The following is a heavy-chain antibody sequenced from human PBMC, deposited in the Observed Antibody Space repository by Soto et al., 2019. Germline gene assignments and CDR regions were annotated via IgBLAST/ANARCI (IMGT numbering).Heavy chain of an antibody. CDR1: GGSISSGDYY. Sequence: QVQLQESGPGLVKPSQTLSLTCTVSGGSISSGDYYWSWIRQPPGKGLEWIGYIYYSGSTYYNPSLKSRVTMSVGTSKSQFSLKLSSVTAADTAVYYCARGDFLAALHGMDVWGQWTTVTVSS. J-gene: IGHJ6*02. D-gene: IGHD6-6*01. V-gene: IGHV4-30-4*01. CDR2: IYYSGST. CDR3: ARGDFLAALHGMDV.